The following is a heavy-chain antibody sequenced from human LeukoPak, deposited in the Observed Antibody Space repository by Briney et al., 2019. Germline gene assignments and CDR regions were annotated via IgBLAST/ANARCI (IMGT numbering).Heavy chain of an antibody. CDR1: GFTFSSYA. J-gene: IGHJ6*02. D-gene: IGHD6-13*01. CDR3: ARIEQKPRAVCGMDV. V-gene: IGHV3-48*02. CDR2: ISSSSSTI. Sequence: GGSLRLSYAASGFTFSSYAMSWVRQAPGKGLEWVSHISSSSSTIYYADSVKGRFTISRDNAKTSLYLQMNSLRDEDTAVYYCARIEQKPRAVCGMDVWGQGTTVTVSS.